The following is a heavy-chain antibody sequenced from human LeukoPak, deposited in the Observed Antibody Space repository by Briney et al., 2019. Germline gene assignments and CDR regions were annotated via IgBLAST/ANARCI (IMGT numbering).Heavy chain of an antibody. Sequence: ASVKVSCKASGYTFTGYYMHWVRQAPGQGLEWMGWINPNSGGTNYAQKFQGRVTMTRGTSISTAYMELSRLRSDDTAVYYCARPQGGYGDPYFDYWGQGTLVTVSS. V-gene: IGHV1-2*02. CDR3: ARPQGGYGDPYFDY. CDR2: INPNSGGT. D-gene: IGHD4-17*01. J-gene: IGHJ4*02. CDR1: GYTFTGYY.